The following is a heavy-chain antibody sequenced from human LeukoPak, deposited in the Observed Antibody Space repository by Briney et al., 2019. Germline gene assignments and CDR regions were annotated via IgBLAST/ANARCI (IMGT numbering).Heavy chain of an antibody. CDR1: GFRFSSYW. CDR3: ARVSLGGTVGAYYFDY. CDR2: INQDGTEK. J-gene: IGHJ4*02. V-gene: IGHV3-7*02. Sequence: SGGSLRLSCAASGFRFSSYWMSWVRQAPGKGLEWVANINQDGTEKYYVDSVKGRFTISRDNAKNSLSLQMNSLRVEDTAVYYCARVSLGGTVGAYYFDYLGQGTLVTVSS. D-gene: IGHD3-16*02.